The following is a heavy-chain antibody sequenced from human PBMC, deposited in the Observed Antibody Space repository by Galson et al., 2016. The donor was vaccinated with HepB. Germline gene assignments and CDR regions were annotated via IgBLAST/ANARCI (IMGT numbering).Heavy chain of an antibody. D-gene: IGHD2/OR15-2a*01. CDR1: GFTFRTYN. CDR2: ISYDAKNV. V-gene: IGHV3-30*02. Sequence: SLRLSCAASGFTFRTYNIHWVRQAPGKGLEWVAKISYDAKNVYYAESLRGRSAISRDYSKNALYLEINSLRVEDTAVYYCAADATTIVTAFDYWGQGTLVTFSS. CDR3: AADATTIVTAFDY. J-gene: IGHJ4*02.